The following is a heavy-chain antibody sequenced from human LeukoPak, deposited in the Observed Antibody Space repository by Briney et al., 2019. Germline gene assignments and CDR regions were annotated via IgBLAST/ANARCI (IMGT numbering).Heavy chain of an antibody. CDR3: ARGDGYNDREYLQH. V-gene: IGHV3-33*01. CDR1: GLTFSAYG. CDR2: IWYDGSNK. Sequence: PGGSLRLSCAASGLTFSAYGMHWVRQAPGKGLEWVAVIWYDGSNKYYGDSVKGRFTISRDNSKKTLYLQMNSLRVEDTAVYYCARGDGYNDREYLQHWGQGTLVTVS. J-gene: IGHJ1*01. D-gene: IGHD5-24*01.